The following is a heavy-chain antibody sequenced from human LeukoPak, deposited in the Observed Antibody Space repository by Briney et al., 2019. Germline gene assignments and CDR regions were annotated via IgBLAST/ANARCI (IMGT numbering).Heavy chain of an antibody. Sequence: SWIRQAPGKGLEWVGRIKSKTDGGTTDYAAPVKGRFTISRDDSKNTLYLQMNSLKTEDTAVYYCTTDRIHYYDSSGYYRTFNAFDIWGQGTMVTVSS. V-gene: IGHV3-15*01. CDR3: TTDRIHYYDSSGYYRTFNAFDI. CDR2: IKSKTDGGTT. D-gene: IGHD3-22*01. J-gene: IGHJ3*02.